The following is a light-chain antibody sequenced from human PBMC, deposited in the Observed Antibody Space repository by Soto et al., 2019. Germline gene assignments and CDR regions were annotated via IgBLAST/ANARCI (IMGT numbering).Light chain of an antibody. CDR1: QGIRSY. V-gene: IGKV1-8*01. Sequence: AIRMTQSPSSLSASTGDRVTITIRASQGIRSYLAWYQQKXGKAPKXXIYAASTLQNGVPSTFSGSGSGTEFTLTISSLQPADFGTYDCQQFKSYPITFGQGTRLEIK. J-gene: IGKJ5*01. CDR3: QQFKSYPIT. CDR2: AAS.